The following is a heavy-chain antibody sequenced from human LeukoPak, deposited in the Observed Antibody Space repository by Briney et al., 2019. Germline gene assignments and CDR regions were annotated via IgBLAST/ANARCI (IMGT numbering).Heavy chain of an antibody. CDR3: AKSTYYYDSSGYYQEPDAFDI. Sequence: SVKVSCKASGGTFSSYAISWVRQAPGQGLEWMGRIIPILGIANYAQKFQGRVTITADKSTSTAYMELGSLRSEDTAVYYCAKSTYYYDSSGYYQEPDAFDIWGQGTMVTVSS. D-gene: IGHD3-22*01. J-gene: IGHJ3*02. CDR2: IIPILGIA. CDR1: GGTFSSYA. V-gene: IGHV1-69*04.